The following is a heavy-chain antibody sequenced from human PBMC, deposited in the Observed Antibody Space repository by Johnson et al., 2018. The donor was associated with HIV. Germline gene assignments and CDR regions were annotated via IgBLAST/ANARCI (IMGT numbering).Heavy chain of an antibody. CDR1: GFTFSNAW. D-gene: IGHD3-22*01. CDR3: ARDQPIAPFDI. CDR2: IQSKTDGGTT. Sequence: LLVESGGGLVKPGGSLRLSCAASGFTFSNAWMSWVRQAPGKGLAWVGRIQSKTDGGTTDYAAPVKGRFTISRDDSKNTLYLQMNSLRAEDTAVYYCARDQPIAPFDIWGQGTMVTVSS. J-gene: IGHJ3*02. V-gene: IGHV3-15*01.